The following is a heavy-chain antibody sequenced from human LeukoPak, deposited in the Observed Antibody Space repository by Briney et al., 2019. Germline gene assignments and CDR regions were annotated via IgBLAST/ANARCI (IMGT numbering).Heavy chain of an antibody. Sequence: GESLRLSCTASGFTFSNFWMGWVRQAPGKGLEWVANIKQDETEKFYLGSVKGRFTISRDNAKNSLYLQMNSLRVEDTAFYYCARDLAYSRLDYWGQGMLVTVSS. V-gene: IGHV3-7*01. CDR3: ARDLAYSRLDY. CDR1: GFTFSNFW. J-gene: IGHJ4*02. CDR2: IKQDETEK. D-gene: IGHD5-18*01.